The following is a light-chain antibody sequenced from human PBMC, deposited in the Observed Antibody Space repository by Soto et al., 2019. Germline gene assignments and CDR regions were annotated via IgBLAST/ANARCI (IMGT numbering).Light chain of an antibody. CDR3: YSYAGSNNWV. Sequence: QSVLTQPASVSGSPGQSITISCTGTSSDVGSYNYVSWFQQHPGKAPKLMIYEVSKRPSGVPDRFSGSKSGNTASLTVSGLQAEDEADYYCYSYAGSNNWVFGGGTQLTVL. CDR2: EVS. J-gene: IGLJ3*02. V-gene: IGLV2-8*01. CDR1: SSDVGSYNY.